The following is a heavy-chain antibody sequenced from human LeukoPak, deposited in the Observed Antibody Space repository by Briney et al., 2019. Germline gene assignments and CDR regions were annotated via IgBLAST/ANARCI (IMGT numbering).Heavy chain of an antibody. CDR3: ARDYDGIAAAGFDY. D-gene: IGHD6-13*01. CDR2: IKQDGSEK. CDR1: GFTFSSYW. V-gene: IGHV3-7*01. J-gene: IGHJ4*02. Sequence: PGGSLRLSCAASGFTFSSYWMSWVRQAPGKGLEWVANIKQDGSEKYYVDSVKGRFTISRDNAKNSLYLQMNSLRAEDTAVYYCARDYDGIAAAGFDYWGQGTLVTVSS.